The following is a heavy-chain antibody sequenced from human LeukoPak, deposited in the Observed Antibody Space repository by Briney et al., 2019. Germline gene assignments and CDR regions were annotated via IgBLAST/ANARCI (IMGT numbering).Heavy chain of an antibody. D-gene: IGHD2-15*01. CDR2: IIPSLDVA. V-gene: IGHV1-69*04. CDR3: ARDHCSPGTCLGGH. J-gene: IGHJ4*02. Sequence: SVKVSCKASGDTLIPYTFSWVRQAPGQGLEWIGRIIPSLDVANYAHKFQGRVTLSVDRDTATTYMEVTSLRSEDTAIYYCARDHCSPGTCLGGHWGQGTLVTVSS. CDR1: GDTLIPYT.